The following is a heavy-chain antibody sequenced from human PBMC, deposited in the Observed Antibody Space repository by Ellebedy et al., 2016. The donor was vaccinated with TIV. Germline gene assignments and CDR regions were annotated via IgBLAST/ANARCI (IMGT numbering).Heavy chain of an antibody. CDR1: GGSISSYY. J-gene: IGHJ6*02. Sequence: SETLSLXXTVSGGSISSYYWSWIRQPAGKGLEWIGRIYTSGSTNYNPSLKSRVTMSVDTSKNQFSLKLSSVTAADTAVYYCARDGSGWYVRDYYYGMDVWGQGTTVTVSS. D-gene: IGHD6-19*01. CDR2: IYTSGST. CDR3: ARDGSGWYVRDYYYGMDV. V-gene: IGHV4-4*07.